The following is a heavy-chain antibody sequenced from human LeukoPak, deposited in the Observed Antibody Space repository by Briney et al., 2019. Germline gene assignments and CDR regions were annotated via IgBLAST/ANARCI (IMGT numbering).Heavy chain of an antibody. Sequence: SETLSLTCTVSGGSVSSGSYYWSWIRQPPGKGLEWIGYIYYSGSTNYNPSLKSRVTISVDTSKNQFSLKLSSVTAADTAVYYCARVGSGYYTWFDPWGQGTLVTVSS. CDR3: ARVGSGYYTWFDP. J-gene: IGHJ5*02. CDR2: IYYSGST. CDR1: GGSVSSGSYY. D-gene: IGHD3-3*01. V-gene: IGHV4-61*01.